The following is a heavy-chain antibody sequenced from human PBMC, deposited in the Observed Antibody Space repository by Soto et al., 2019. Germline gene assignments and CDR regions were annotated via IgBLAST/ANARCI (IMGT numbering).Heavy chain of an antibody. Sequence: GSLRLSCAASGFSFSSYSMNWVRQAPGKGMKWVSYISSSGSKIYYADSVKGRFTVSRDNAKNSLYLQMNSLRDEDTAVYYCAREAALAYWGGDCWSLFDYRGKGALVTVSS. V-gene: IGHV3-48*02. CDR3: AREAALAYWGGDCWSLFDY. D-gene: IGHD2-21*02. CDR1: GFSFSSYS. J-gene: IGHJ4*02. CDR2: ISSSGSKI.